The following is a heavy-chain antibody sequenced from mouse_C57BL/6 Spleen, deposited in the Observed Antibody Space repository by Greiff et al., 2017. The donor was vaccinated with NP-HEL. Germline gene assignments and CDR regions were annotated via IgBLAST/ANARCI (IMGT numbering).Heavy chain of an antibody. Sequence: EVKLMESGGGLVKPGGSLKLSCAASGFTFSSYAMSWVRQTPEKRLAWVETISDGGSYTYYPDNVKGRFTISRDNAKNNLYLQMSHLKSEDTARYYCARAGASNRYAMDYWGQGTSVTVSS. J-gene: IGHJ4*01. CDR2: ISDGGSYT. CDR1: GFTFSSYA. CDR3: ARAGASNRYAMDY. V-gene: IGHV5-4*03. D-gene: IGHD2-5*01.